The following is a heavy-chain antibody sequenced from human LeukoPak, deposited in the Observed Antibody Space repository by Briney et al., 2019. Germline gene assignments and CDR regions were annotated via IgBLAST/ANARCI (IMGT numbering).Heavy chain of an antibody. CDR3: AKSIAVADPYYYGMDV. J-gene: IGHJ6*02. Sequence: PGGSLRLSCAASGFTFSSYAMSWVRQAPGKGLEWVSAISGSGGSTYYADSVKGRFTISRDNSKNTLYLQMNSLRAEDTAVYYCAKSIAVADPYYYGMDVWGQGTTVTVSS. V-gene: IGHV3-23*01. D-gene: IGHD6-19*01. CDR2: ISGSGGST. CDR1: GFTFSSYA.